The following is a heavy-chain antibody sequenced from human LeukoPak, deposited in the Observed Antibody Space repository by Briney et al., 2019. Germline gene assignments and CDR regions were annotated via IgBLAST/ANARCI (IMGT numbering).Heavy chain of an antibody. J-gene: IGHJ5*02. V-gene: IGHV1-46*01. CDR2: INPSGGST. CDR3: ARDQGSIAAADPSYHFDP. Sequence: GASVRVSCKASGYTFTIYYMHWVRQAPGQGLEWMGIINPSGGSTSYAQKFQGRVTMTRDTSTSTVYMELSSLRSEDTAVYYCARDQGSIAAADPSYHFDPWGQGTLVTVSS. CDR1: GYTFTIYY. D-gene: IGHD6-13*01.